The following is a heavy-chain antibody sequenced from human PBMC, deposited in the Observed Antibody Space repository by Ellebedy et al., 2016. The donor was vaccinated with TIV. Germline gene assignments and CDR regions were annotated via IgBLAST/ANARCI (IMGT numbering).Heavy chain of an antibody. CDR1: GFTFSSYS. CDR3: ARDPVNTWDLSWNWFDP. V-gene: IGHV3-30*03. J-gene: IGHJ5*02. Sequence: GESLKISXAASGFTFSSYSMNWVRQAPGKGLEWVAVISYDGSNKYYADSVKGRFTISRDNSKNTLYLQMNSLRAEDTAVYYCARDPVNTWDLSWNWFDPWGQGTLVTVSS. D-gene: IGHD4-17*01. CDR2: ISYDGSNK.